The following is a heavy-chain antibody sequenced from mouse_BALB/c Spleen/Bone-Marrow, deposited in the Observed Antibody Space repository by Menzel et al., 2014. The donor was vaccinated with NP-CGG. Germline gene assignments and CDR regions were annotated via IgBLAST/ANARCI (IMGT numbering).Heavy chain of an antibody. CDR3: ASTAGTQYDYFAY. CDR1: VYTFTGYA. Sequence: VQLQQSGPELVRPGVSVKISCKGFVYTFTGYAIHWVKQSHAKTLEWIGVISSYSGNTNYNQKFKGRATMTVDKSSSTAYMELARLTSEDSAIYYCASTAGTQYDYFAYWGQGTTLTVSS. D-gene: IGHD1-2*01. V-gene: IGHV1-67*01. CDR2: ISSYSGNT. J-gene: IGHJ2*01.